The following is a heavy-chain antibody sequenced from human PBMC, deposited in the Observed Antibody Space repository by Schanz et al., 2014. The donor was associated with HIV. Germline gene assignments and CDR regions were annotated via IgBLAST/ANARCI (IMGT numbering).Heavy chain of an antibody. D-gene: IGHD3-16*02. Sequence: QVQLVQSGAEMKKPGASVMVSCKASGYTFNSHYIHWVRQAPGQGLEWMGWMNPNRGNAGFAQNFQGRVTLTRDTSIPTAYMELTSLRPEDTAVYYCARRRGWGSYRYFPYGLDVWGQGTTVTVSS. J-gene: IGHJ6*02. CDR2: MNPNRGNA. V-gene: IGHV1-8*01. CDR1: GYTFNSHY. CDR3: ARRRGWGSYRYFPYGLDV.